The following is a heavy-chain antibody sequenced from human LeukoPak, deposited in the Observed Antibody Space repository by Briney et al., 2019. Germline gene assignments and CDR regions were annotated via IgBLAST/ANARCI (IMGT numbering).Heavy chain of an antibody. J-gene: IGHJ3*02. CDR1: GYSFTSYW. Sequence: PGESLKISCKGSGYSFTSYWIGWVRQMPGKGLEWMGIIYPGDSDTRYSLSFQGQVTISADKSISTAYLQWSSLKASDTAMYYCASPASKSMIVVVHDAFDIWGQGTMVTVSS. D-gene: IGHD3-22*01. CDR2: IYPGDSDT. V-gene: IGHV5-51*03. CDR3: ASPASKSMIVVVHDAFDI.